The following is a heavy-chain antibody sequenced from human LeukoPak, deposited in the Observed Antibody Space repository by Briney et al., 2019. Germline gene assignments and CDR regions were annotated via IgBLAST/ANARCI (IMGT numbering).Heavy chain of an antibody. CDR3: AGSLAYCGGDCRLGDY. CDR2: MYSVGST. V-gene: IGHV3-66*01. D-gene: IGHD2-21*02. Sequence: GGSLRLSCAASGFTVSNNYMTWVRQPPGKGLEWVSVMYSVGSTYYTDSVKGRFTISRDNSKNTLYLLMNSLRAEDTAVYYCAGSLAYCGGDCRLGDYWGQGTLVTVSS. CDR1: GFTVSNNY. J-gene: IGHJ4*02.